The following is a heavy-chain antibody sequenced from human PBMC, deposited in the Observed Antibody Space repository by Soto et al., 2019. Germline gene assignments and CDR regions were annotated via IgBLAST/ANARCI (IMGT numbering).Heavy chain of an antibody. V-gene: IGHV4-30-4*01. CDR2: IYYTGST. J-gene: IGHJ4*02. CDR1: GGSISSGDYY. D-gene: IGHD3-3*01. CDR3: ARALDDSSGYYGGLGY. Sequence: HVQLQESGPGLVKPSQTLSLTCTVSGGSISSGDYYWSWIRQPPGKGLEWIGYIYYTGSTYYNPSLESRITLSVDTSKNQLSLKLSSVTAADTAVYYCARALDDSSGYYGGLGYWGQGTLVTVSS.